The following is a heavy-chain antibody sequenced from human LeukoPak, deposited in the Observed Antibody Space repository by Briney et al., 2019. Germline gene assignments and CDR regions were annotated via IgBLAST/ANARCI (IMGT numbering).Heavy chain of an antibody. V-gene: IGHV3-48*01. Sequence: GSLRLSCAASGFTFSSYSMNWVRQAPGKGLEWVSYISSSSSTIYYADSVKGRFTISRDNSKNTLYLQMNSLRAEDTAVYYCAKTGSSSPPPYYMDVWGKGTTVTVSS. D-gene: IGHD6-6*01. J-gene: IGHJ6*03. CDR3: AKTGSSSPPPYYMDV. CDR1: GFTFSSYS. CDR2: ISSSSSTI.